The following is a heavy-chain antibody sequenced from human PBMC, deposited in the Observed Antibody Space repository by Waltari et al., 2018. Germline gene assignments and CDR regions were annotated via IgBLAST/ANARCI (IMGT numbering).Heavy chain of an antibody. CDR3: ARERSVASDY. V-gene: IGHV3-74*01. CDR2: IRSDGSIT. CDR1: GFTLRNSW. J-gene: IGHJ4*02. D-gene: IGHD6-19*01. Sequence: EVQLVESGGGLVQPGGSLRLSCAASGFTLRNSWMHWVRQAPGKGLLWVSRIRSDGSITTYADSVKGRFTISRDNAKNTLYLQMNSLRTEDTAVYYCARERSVASDYWGQGTLVTVSS.